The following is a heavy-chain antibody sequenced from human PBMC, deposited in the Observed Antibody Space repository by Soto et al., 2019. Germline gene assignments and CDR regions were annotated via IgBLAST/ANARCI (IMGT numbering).Heavy chain of an antibody. CDR1: GGSFSGYY. CDR3: ARSGYSSSWYFGFRYFDY. D-gene: IGHD6-13*01. V-gene: IGHV4-34*01. Sequence: SETLSLTCAVYGGSFSGYYWSWIRQPPGKGLEWIGEINHSGSTNYNPSLKSRVTISVDTSKNQFSLKLSSVTAADTAVYYCARSGYSSSWYFGFRYFDYWGQGTLVTVSS. CDR2: INHSGST. J-gene: IGHJ4*02.